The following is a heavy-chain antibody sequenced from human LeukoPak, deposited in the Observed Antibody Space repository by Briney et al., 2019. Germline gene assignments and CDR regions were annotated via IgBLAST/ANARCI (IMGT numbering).Heavy chain of an antibody. J-gene: IGHJ4*02. CDR1: GGSINPYF. Sequence: SETLSLTCAVSGGSINPYFWTWIRQPPGKGLEWIGYIYYSGSTYYNPSLKSRVTISVDTSKNQFSLKLSSVTAADTAVYYCARHSGSTPFDYWGQGTLVTVSS. CDR3: ARHSGSTPFDY. V-gene: IGHV4-59*08. CDR2: IYYSGST. D-gene: IGHD3-10*01.